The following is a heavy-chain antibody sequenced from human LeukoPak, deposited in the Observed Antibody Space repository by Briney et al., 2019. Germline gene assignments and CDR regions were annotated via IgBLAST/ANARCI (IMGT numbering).Heavy chain of an antibody. CDR3: ARHPLLPYSSGYYDY. Sequence: SETLSLTCTVSGYSISRGYYWGWIRQPPGKGLEWIGIIHYSGSTYYNPSLRSRVTISVDTSKNQFSLKLSSVAAADTAVYYCARHPLLPYSSGYYDYCGQGTLVTVSS. D-gene: IGHD6-19*01. J-gene: IGHJ4*02. V-gene: IGHV4-38-2*02. CDR1: GYSISRGYY. CDR2: IHYSGST.